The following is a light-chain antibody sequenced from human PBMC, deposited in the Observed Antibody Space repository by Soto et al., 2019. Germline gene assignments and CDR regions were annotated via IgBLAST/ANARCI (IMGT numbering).Light chain of an antibody. V-gene: IGKV3-20*01. CDR1: QSVSSNF. J-gene: IGKJ2*01. Sequence: EIVLTQSPGTLSLSPGERATLSCRASQSVSSNFLAWYQQQPGQAPRLLIYGASSSATGIPDRFSGSGSGTDLTLSISRLEPEYFAVYYCQQYGSSQMFRRGTKLEIK. CDR2: GAS. CDR3: QQYGSSQM.